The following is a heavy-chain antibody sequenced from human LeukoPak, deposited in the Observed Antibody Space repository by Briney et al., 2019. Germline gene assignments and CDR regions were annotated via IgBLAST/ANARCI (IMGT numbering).Heavy chain of an antibody. Sequence: LRLSCAASGFTFSDYYMSWIRQAPGKGLEWIGNIYYSESTYCNPSLKSRVTISLERSKNQFSLQLSSVTAADTAVYFCARVLYGSGSPYYSYGVDIWGQGTTVTLSS. V-gene: IGHV4-34*09. CDR3: ARVLYGSGSPYYSYGVDI. J-gene: IGHJ6*02. CDR2: IYYSEST. CDR1: GFTFSDYY. D-gene: IGHD3-10*01.